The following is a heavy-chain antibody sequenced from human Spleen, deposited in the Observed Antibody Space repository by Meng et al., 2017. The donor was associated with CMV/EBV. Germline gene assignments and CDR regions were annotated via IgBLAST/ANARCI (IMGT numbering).Heavy chain of an antibody. V-gene: IGHV1-2*02. CDR3: ARVKRYCTGGSCSSTGYYGMDV. J-gene: IGHJ6*02. D-gene: IGHD2-15*01. CDR1: GYTFRGYY. Sequence: ASVKVSCKASGYTFRGYYVHWVRQAPGQGLEWMGYINPNSGGTVYAQKFQGRVTMTWDTSISTAYMDLSRLRSDDMAVYYCARVKRYCTGGSCSSTGYYGMDVWGQGTTVTVSS. CDR2: INPNSGGT.